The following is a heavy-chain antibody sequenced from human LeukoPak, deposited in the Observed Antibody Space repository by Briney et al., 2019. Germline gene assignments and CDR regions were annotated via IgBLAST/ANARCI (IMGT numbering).Heavy chain of an antibody. D-gene: IGHD3-10*01. V-gene: IGHV3-23*01. J-gene: IGHJ4*02. CDR1: GFTFSSYA. CDR3: ARDHYFKIDY. CDR2: ISGSGGST. Sequence: GGSLRLSCAASGFTFSSYAMSWVRQAPGKGLEWVSAISGSGGSTYYADSVQGRFTISRDNAKNTLYLQMNNLRAEDTAVYYCARDHYFKIDYWGQGTLVTVSS.